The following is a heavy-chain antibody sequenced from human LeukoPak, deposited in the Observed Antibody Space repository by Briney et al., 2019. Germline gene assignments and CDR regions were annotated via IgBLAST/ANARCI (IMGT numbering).Heavy chain of an antibody. V-gene: IGHV3-7*04. Sequence: GKSLRLSCAASGFPFSSYWMTWVRQAPGKGLEWVANIKQDGSKKSYVDSVKGRFTISRDNAKNSLYLQMNSLRAEDTAIYYCTRVGYIDEGIDYWGQGTLVTVSS. CDR2: IKQDGSKK. D-gene: IGHD5-24*01. CDR1: GFPFSSYW. J-gene: IGHJ4*02. CDR3: TRVGYIDEGIDY.